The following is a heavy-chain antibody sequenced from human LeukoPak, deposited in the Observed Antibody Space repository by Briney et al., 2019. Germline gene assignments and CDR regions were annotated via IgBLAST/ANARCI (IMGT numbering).Heavy chain of an antibody. V-gene: IGHV3-7*03. J-gene: IGHJ4*02. CDR2: IKEDGSEK. CDR3: ARNLPGFDY. CDR1: GLTFSSYW. Sequence: TGGSLRLSCAASGLTFSSYWMSWVRQAPGKGLEWVAKIKEDGSEKHYVDSAKGRFTISRDNAKNSLYLQMNSLRAEDTAMYYCARNLPGFDYWGQGTLVTVSS.